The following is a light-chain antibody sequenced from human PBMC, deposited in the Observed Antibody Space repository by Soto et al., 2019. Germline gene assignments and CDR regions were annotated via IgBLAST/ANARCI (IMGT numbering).Light chain of an antibody. CDR1: QNVLHIDVKTH. V-gene: IGKV2D-29*01. Sequence: VQTHGPLSLPVAPGQQAYISCRSHQNVLHIDVKTHFYWYLQRPGQPPHLLIYEVSQRFSGVPDRFSGSGSGTEFTLKVSRVEAEDVGVYYCMQPKQLPVTFGQGTKVDNK. CDR2: EVS. J-gene: IGKJ1*01. CDR3: MQPKQLPVT.